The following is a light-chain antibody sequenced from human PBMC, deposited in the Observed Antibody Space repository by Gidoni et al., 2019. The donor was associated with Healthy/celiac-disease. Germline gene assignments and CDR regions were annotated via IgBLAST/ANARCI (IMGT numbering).Light chain of an antibody. CDR1: KLGDKY. Sequence: SYELTQPPSVSVSPGQTDSITCSGDKLGDKYACWYQQKPGQSPVLVIYQDSKRPSGIPERVSGANSGNTATLTISGTQAMDEADYYCQAWDSSTACVVFGGGTKLTVL. CDR2: QDS. CDR3: QAWDSSTACVV. V-gene: IGLV3-1*01. J-gene: IGLJ2*01.